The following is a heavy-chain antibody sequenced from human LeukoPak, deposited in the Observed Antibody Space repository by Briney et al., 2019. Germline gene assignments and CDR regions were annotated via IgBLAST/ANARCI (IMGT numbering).Heavy chain of an antibody. D-gene: IGHD6-19*01. V-gene: IGHV1-2*02. J-gene: IGHJ5*01. CDR3: ARDLYSSGWFDY. CDR1: GYTFTGYY. CDR2: INPNSGGT. Sequence: ASVKVSCKASGYTFTGYYMHWVRQAPGQGLEWMGWINPNSGGTNYAQRFQGRVTMTRDTSTSTAYMELSRLRSDDTAVYYCARDLYSSGWFDYWGQGTLVTVSS.